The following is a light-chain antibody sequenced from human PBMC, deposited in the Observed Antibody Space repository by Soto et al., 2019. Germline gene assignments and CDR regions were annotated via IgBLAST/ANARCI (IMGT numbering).Light chain of an antibody. V-gene: IGLV2-14*03. CDR2: YVD. J-gene: IGLJ1*01. Sequence: QSALTQPASVSGSPGQSITISCTGTSRDVGAYDYVSWYLQYPDKAPQLLIYYVDHRPSGVSSRFSGSKSGNTASLTISGLQAEHEGDYYCCSYADGSIYFFGTGTKLTVL. CDR1: SRDVGAYDY. CDR3: CSYADGSIYF.